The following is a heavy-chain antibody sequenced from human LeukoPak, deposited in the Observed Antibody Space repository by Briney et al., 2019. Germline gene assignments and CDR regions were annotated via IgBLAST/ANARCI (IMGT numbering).Heavy chain of an antibody. Sequence: GGSLRLSCAASGLSLGNAWMSWIRQVPGKGLEWLGRIRAKVDGGTVDYAAPVKGRFTISRDESENTLYLHLTSLKIEDAAVYYCTTLGGDNWFDWYFDLWGRGTLVTVSS. D-gene: IGHD1-1*01. J-gene: IGHJ2*01. CDR1: GLSLGNAW. CDR3: TTLGGDNWFDWYFDL. CDR2: IRAKVDGGTV. V-gene: IGHV3-15*01.